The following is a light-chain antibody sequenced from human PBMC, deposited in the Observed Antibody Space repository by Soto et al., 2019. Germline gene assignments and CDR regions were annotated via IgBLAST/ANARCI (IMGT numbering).Light chain of an antibody. Sequence: QSALTQPASVSGSPGQSITISCTATSSAVSGYNYVSWYQQHPGKAPKLMIYEVSYRPSGVSNRFSGSKSGNTASLTISGLQAEDEADYYCSSYTSSSVVFGGGTKLTVL. V-gene: IGLV2-14*01. CDR2: EVS. CDR1: SSAVSGYNY. CDR3: SSYTSSSVV. J-gene: IGLJ2*01.